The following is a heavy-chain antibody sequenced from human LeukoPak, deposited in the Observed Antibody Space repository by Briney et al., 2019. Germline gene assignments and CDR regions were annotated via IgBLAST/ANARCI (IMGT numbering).Heavy chain of an antibody. CDR2: INPNRGGI. CDR1: GYTFTDYY. J-gene: IGHJ4*02. CDR3: ARSGDLAAAGDY. V-gene: IGHV1-2*02. D-gene: IGHD6-13*01. Sequence: ASVKVSCKASGYTFTDYYVHWVRQAPGQGLEWMGWINPNRGGINYAQKFQGRVTMTRDTSITTAYMELSRLRSDDTAVYYCARSGDLAAAGDYWGQGTLVTVSS.